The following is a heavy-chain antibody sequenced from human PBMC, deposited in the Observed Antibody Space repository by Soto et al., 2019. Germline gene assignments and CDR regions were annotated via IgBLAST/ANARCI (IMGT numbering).Heavy chain of an antibody. CDR2: ISRTGST. J-gene: IGHJ5*02. CDR1: GGSIDSSNW. Sequence: PSETLSLTCTVSGGSIDSSNWWTWARQPPGNGLEWIWEISRTGSTNYNPSLRGRVTMSVDRSNNQFFLKVNSVIAADTDVYYCSKWHPMDXWGQGILVTVSX. V-gene: IGHV4-4*02. CDR3: SKWHPMDX. D-gene: IGHD2-2*01.